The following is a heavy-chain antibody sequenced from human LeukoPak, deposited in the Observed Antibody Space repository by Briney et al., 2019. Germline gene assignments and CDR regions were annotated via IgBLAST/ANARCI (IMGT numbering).Heavy chain of an antibody. J-gene: IGHJ6*04. CDR1: GGSFSGYY. D-gene: IGHD3-10*01. Sequence: PSETLSLTCAVYGGSFSGYYWSWIRQPPGKGLEWIGEINHSGSTNYNPSLKSRVTISVDTSKNQFSLELNSVTAADTAVYYCVKGDYSASSYFYRMDVWGKGTTVTVSS. CDR3: VKGDYSASSYFYRMDV. V-gene: IGHV4-34*01. CDR2: INHSGST.